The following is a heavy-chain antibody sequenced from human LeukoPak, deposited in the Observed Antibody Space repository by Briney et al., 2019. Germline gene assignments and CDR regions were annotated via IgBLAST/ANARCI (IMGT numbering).Heavy chain of an antibody. D-gene: IGHD3-16*02. J-gene: IGHJ4*02. Sequence: GGSLRLSCAASGFTFSSYAVSWVRQAPGKGLEWVSAISGSGGSTYYADSVKGRFTISRDNSKNTLYLQMNSLRAEDTAVYYCARALSRRPTFGGVIADRDWGQGTLVTVSS. CDR2: ISGSGGST. CDR3: ARALSRRPTFGGVIADRD. V-gene: IGHV3-23*01. CDR1: GFTFSSYA.